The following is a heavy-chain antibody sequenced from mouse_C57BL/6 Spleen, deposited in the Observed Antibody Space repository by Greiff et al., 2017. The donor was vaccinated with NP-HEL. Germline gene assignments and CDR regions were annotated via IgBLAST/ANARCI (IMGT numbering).Heavy chain of an antibody. CDR3: ARSWGWYFDV. CDR1: GFTFSDYG. V-gene: IGHV5-17*01. CDR2: ISSGSSTI. D-gene: IGHD4-1*01. J-gene: IGHJ1*03. Sequence: EVMLVESGGGLVKPGGSLKLSCAASGFTFSDYGMHWVRQAPEKGLEWVAYISSGSSTIYYADTVKGRFTISRDNAKNTLFLQMTSLRSEDTAMYYCARSWGWYFDVWGTGTTVTVSS.